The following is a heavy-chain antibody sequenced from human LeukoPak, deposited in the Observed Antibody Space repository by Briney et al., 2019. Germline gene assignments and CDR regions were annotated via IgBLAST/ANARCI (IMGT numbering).Heavy chain of an antibody. J-gene: IGHJ4*02. Sequence: GGSLRLSCAASGFTFSSYGMHWVRHAPGKGLEWVAFIRYDGSNKYYADSVKGRFTIPRDNSKNTLYLQMNRLRAEDTAVYYCAPRDWNDGPASHWGQGTLVTVSP. CDR1: GFTFSSYG. V-gene: IGHV3-30*02. D-gene: IGHD1-1*01. CDR3: APRDWNDGPASH. CDR2: IRYDGSNK.